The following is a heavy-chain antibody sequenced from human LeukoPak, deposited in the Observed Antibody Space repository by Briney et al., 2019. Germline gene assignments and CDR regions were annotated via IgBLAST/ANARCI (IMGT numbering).Heavy chain of an antibody. CDR3: VRGRAGGYFDF. D-gene: IGHD6-19*01. V-gene: IGHV3-48*04. J-gene: IGHJ4*02. CDR1: GFTFSGYI. CDR2: INSNSGTI. Sequence: PGGSLRLSCAASGFTFSGYIMNWVRQASGKGLEWLSYINSNSGTIYYADSVKGRFTISRDNAENSLYLQMNSLTAEDTAVYYCVRGRAGGYFDFWGQGTLVTVSS.